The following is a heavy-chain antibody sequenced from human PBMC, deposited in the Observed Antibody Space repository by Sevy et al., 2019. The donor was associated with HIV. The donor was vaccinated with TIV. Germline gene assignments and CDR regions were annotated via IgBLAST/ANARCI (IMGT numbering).Heavy chain of an antibody. CDR2: IKQDGSEK. CDR1: GFTFSSYW. V-gene: IGHV3-7*03. D-gene: IGHD2-2*01. J-gene: IGHJ6*02. Sequence: GESLKISCAASGFTFSSYWMSWVRQAPGKGLEWVANIKQDGSEKYYVDSVKGRFTISRDNAKNSLYLQMNSLRAEDTAVYYCAREQCSSTSCYGGGYYYYYGMDVWGQGTTVTVSS. CDR3: AREQCSSTSCYGGGYYYYYGMDV.